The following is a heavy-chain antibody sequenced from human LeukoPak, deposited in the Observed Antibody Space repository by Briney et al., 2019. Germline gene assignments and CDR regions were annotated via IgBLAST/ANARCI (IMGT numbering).Heavy chain of an antibody. V-gene: IGHV3-33*01. CDR3: ARDRAAGTKGVFWFDP. CDR2: IWYDGSNK. J-gene: IGHJ5*02. Sequence: GRSLRLSCAASGFTFSSYGVHWVRQAPGKGLEWVAVIWYDGSNKYYADSVKGRFTISRDNSKNTLYLQMNSLRAEDTAVYYCARDRAAGTKGVFWFDPWGQGTLVTVSS. D-gene: IGHD6-13*01. CDR1: GFTFSSYG.